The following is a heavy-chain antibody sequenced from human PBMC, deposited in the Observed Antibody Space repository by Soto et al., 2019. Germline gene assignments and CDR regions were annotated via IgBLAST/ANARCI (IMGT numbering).Heavy chain of an antibody. Sequence: PSETLSLTCTVSGGSVSSGSYYWSWIRQPPGKGLEWIGYIYYSGSTNYNPSLKSRVTISVDTSKNQFSLKLSSVTAADTAVYYCARLGAQEIDPWGQGTLVTVSS. V-gene: IGHV4-61*01. CDR2: IYYSGST. CDR3: ARLGAQEIDP. CDR1: GGSVSSGSYY. J-gene: IGHJ5*02. D-gene: IGHD3-16*01.